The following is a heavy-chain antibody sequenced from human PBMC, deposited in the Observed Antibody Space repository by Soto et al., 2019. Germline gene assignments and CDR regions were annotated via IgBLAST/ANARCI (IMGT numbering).Heavy chain of an antibody. CDR2: IIPIPDIT. V-gene: IGHV1-69*08. CDR1: GGTFSTYI. D-gene: IGHD3-22*01. J-gene: IGHJ3*01. Sequence: QVQLVQSGAEVRKPGSSVKVSCKAPGGTFSTYIISWVRQAPGQGLEWMGRIIPIPDITNYAQKFQGRVTVTADRSTSTAYMELTRLTSEDTPVYYCARDRITTRGDAFDLWGQGTMFTVSS. CDR3: ARDRITTRGDAFDL.